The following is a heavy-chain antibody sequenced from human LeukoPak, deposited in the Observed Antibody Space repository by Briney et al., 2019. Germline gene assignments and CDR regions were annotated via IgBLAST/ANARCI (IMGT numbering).Heavy chain of an antibody. D-gene: IGHD3-3*01. CDR3: ARGRLNYDFWSGPFDAFDI. Sequence: GASVKVSCKASGGTFSSYAISWVRQAPGQGLEWMGRIIPILGIANSAQKFQGRVTITADKSTSTAYMELSSLRSEDTAVYYCARGRLNYDFWSGPFDAFDIWGQGTMVTVSS. CDR2: IIPILGIA. CDR1: GGTFSSYA. V-gene: IGHV1-69*04. J-gene: IGHJ3*02.